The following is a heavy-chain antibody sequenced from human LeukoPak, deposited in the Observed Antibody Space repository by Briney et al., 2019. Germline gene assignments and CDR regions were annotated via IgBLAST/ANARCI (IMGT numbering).Heavy chain of an antibody. CDR2: INAGNGNT. V-gene: IGHV1-3*01. CDR3: ARGGLYYDILTGYNRFDP. D-gene: IGHD3-9*01. J-gene: IGHJ5*02. CDR1: GYTFTSYA. Sequence: ASVKVSCKASGYTFTSYAMHWVRQAPGQRLEWMGWINAGNGNTKYSQKFQGRITITRDTSASTAYMELSSLRSEDTAVYYCARGGLYYDILTGYNRFDPWGQGTLVTVSS.